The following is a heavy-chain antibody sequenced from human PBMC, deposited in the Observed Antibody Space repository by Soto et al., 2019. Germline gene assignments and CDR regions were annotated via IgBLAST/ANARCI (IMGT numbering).Heavy chain of an antibody. V-gene: IGHV3-30-3*01. CDR2: ISYDGSNK. CDR3: ARERGYSYGPTTSYYYGMDV. CDR1: GFTFSSYA. D-gene: IGHD5-18*01. J-gene: IGHJ6*02. Sequence: GGSLRLSCAASGFTFSSYAMHWVRQAPGKGLEWVAVISYDGSNKYYADSVKGRFTISRDNSKNTLYLQMNSLRAEDTAVYYCARERGYSYGPTTSYYYGMDVWGQGTTVTVSS.